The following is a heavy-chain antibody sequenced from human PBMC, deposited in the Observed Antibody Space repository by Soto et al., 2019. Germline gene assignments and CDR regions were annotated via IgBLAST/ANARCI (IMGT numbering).Heavy chain of an antibody. CDR1: GGTFSSYT. CDR2: IIPILGIA. CDR3: ARDNAPPRGDSYGMAV. V-gene: IGHV1-69*08. Sequence: QVQLVQSGAEVKKPGSSVKVSCKASGGTFSSYTISWVRQAPGQGLEWMGRIIPILGIANYAQRFQGRVTITADKSTRTAYMELSSLRSEDTAVYSCARDNAPPRGDSYGMAVWGQGTTVTVSS. J-gene: IGHJ6*02. D-gene: IGHD2-21*02.